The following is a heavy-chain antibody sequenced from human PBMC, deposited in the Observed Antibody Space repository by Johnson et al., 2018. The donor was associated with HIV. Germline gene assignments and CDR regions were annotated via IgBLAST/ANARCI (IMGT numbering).Heavy chain of an antibody. CDR2: IYSGGNT. J-gene: IGHJ3*02. CDR1: GFTFSSYA. D-gene: IGHD4-23*01. Sequence: VHLVESGGGVVQPGRSLRLSCAASGFTFSSYAMHWVRQAPGKGLEWVAVIYSGGNTYYPDSVKGRFTISRDNSDNTMYLKMNSRRDEDTAGYDCARGLRRTTVGKDAVDIWGEGTMVTVSS. CDR3: ARGLRRTTVGKDAVDI. V-gene: IGHV3-30*14.